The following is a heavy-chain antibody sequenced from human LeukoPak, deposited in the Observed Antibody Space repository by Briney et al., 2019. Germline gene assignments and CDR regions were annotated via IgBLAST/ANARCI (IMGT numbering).Heavy chain of an antibody. CDR2: INHSGST. CDR1: GGSFSGYY. CDR3: ARGTGYYPH. D-gene: IGHD3-9*01. Sequence: SETLSLTCAVYGGSFSGYYWSWIRQPPGKGLEWIGEINHSGSTNYNPSLESRVTISVDTSKNQFSLKLTSVTAADTAVYYCARGTGYYPHWGQGTLVTVSS. J-gene: IGHJ4*02. V-gene: IGHV4-34*01.